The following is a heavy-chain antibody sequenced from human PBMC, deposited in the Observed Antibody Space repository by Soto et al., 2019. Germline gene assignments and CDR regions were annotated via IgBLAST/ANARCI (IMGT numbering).Heavy chain of an antibody. CDR3: AREVAADGTFREDVFDN. J-gene: IGHJ3*02. Sequence: QVHLVQSGAEVKKPGSSVKASCKAPGGTFSNHAINWVRQAPGQGLEWMGRIIPIFSTTNYAQKFQGRVTMIADESTITAYLVLRRLKQDDTDVYYRAREVAADGTFREDVFDNWGQGTLVTVSS. CDR1: GGTFSNHA. D-gene: IGHD6-13*01. V-gene: IGHV1-69*12. CDR2: IIPIFSTT.